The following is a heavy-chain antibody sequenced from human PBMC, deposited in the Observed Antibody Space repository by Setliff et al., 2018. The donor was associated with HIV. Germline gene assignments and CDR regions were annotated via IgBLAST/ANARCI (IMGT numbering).Heavy chain of an antibody. CDR2: IYYSGNT. CDR3: ARGDSSSWIFDY. D-gene: IGHD6-13*01. V-gene: IGHV4-31*03. CDR1: GASIGNGGYY. Sequence: SETLSLTCTVSGASIGNGGYYWNWIRQQSGKGLEWIGYIYYSGNTYYNPSHKSRVTISVDTSKNQFSLKLSSVPAADTAVYYCARGDSSSWIFDYWGQGTLVTVSS. J-gene: IGHJ4*02.